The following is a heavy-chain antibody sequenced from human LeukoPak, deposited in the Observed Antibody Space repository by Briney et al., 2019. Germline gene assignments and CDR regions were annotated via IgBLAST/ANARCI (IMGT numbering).Heavy chain of an antibody. CDR3: ARPGIAAALYYFDY. V-gene: IGHV4-34*01. CDR2: INHSGST. CDR1: GGSFSGYY. Sequence: PSETLSLTCAVYGGSFSGYYWSWIRQPPGKGLEWIGEINHSGSTNYNPSLKSRVTISVDTSKNQFSLKLSSVTAADTAVYYCARPGIAAALYYFDYWGQGTLVTVSS. D-gene: IGHD6-13*01. J-gene: IGHJ4*02.